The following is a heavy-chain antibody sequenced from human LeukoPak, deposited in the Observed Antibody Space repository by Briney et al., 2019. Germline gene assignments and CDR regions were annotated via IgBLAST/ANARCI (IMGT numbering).Heavy chain of an antibody. J-gene: IGHJ6*02. V-gene: IGHV1-2*04. Sequence: ASVKVSCKASGYTFTGYYMHWVRQAPGQGLEWMGWINPNSGGTNYAQKFQGWVTMTRDTSLSTAYMELSRLRSDDTAVYYCARAASSLSFGYGMDVWGQGTTVTVSS. CDR2: INPNSGGT. CDR3: ARAASSLSFGYGMDV. CDR1: GYTFTGYY. D-gene: IGHD2-2*01.